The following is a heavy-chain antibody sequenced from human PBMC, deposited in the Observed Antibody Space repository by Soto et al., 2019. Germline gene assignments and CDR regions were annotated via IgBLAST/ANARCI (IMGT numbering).Heavy chain of an antibody. CDR2: MYYNGNI. CDR3: ASGGNWLDP. V-gene: IGHV4-59*02. CDR1: GGSVRNYY. Sequence: PSETLSLTCNVSGGSVRNYYWTWIRQSPDKGLEWIAYMYYNGNINYNPSLKSRVTISIDTSKNQFSLTLKSVTAADTAVYYCASGGNWLDPWGQGIQVTVYS. D-gene: IGHD3-16*01. J-gene: IGHJ5*02.